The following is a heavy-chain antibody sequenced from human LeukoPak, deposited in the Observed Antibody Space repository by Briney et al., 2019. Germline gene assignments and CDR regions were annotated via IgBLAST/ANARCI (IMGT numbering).Heavy chain of an antibody. D-gene: IGHD1-14*01. J-gene: IGHJ5*02. CDR2: TWHSGTT. CDR3: ARSPPCDRASCHNAGYCFDT. CDR1: GYSISSGYY. V-gene: IGHV4-38-2*02. Sequence: SETLSLTCSVSGYSISSGYYWAWTRRPPGKGLEGIGSTWHSGTTYYNPSLASRVTIVVDTSKNPFTLALNSVPAAVTAVYSCARSPPCDRASCHNAGYCFDTWGQGTLVPVSS.